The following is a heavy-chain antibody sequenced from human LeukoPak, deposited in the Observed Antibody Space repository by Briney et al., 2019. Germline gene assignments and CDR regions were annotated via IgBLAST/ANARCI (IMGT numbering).Heavy chain of an antibody. CDR1: GFNFSTYW. Sequence: GGSLRLSCAASGFNFSTYWMTWARQAPGKGLEWVANIKHDGSEQYYVDSVKGRFTISRDNTKNSVHLQMNRLRVEDTAIYSCARGGRALRDNWGQGTLVTVSS. CDR3: ARGGRALRDN. CDR2: IKHDGSEQ. J-gene: IGHJ4*02. D-gene: IGHD1-26*01. V-gene: IGHV3-7*01.